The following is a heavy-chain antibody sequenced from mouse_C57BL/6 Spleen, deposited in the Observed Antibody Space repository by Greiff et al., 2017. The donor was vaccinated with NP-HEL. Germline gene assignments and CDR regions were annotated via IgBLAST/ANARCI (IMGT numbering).Heavy chain of an antibody. V-gene: IGHV1-55*01. J-gene: IGHJ2*01. CDR3: ARGRDYDTDFAY. CDR1: GYTFTSYW. Sequence: QVQLQQPGAELVKPGASVKMSCKASGYTFTSYWITWVKQRPGQGLEWIGDIYPGSGSTNYNEKFKSKATLTVDKSSSTAYMQLSSLTSEDAAVDYCARGRDYDTDFAYWGQGTTLTASS. CDR2: IYPGSGST. D-gene: IGHD2-4*01.